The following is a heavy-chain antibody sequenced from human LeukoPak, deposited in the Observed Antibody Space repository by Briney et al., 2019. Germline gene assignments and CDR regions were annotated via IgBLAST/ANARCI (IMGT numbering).Heavy chain of an antibody. J-gene: IGHJ6*02. CDR3: ARGGGYSYGWGWGNYGRMDV. Sequence: KPSETLSLTCAVYGGSFSGYYWSWIRQPPGKGLEWIGEINHSGSTNYNPSLKSRVTISVDTSKNQFSLKLSSVTAADTAVYYCARGGGYSYGWGWGNYGRMDVWGQGTTVTVSS. D-gene: IGHD5-18*01. CDR1: GGSFSGYY. V-gene: IGHV4-34*01. CDR2: INHSGST.